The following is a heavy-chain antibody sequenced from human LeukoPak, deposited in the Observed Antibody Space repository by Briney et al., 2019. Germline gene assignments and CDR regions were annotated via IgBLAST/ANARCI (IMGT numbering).Heavy chain of an antibody. CDR3: ASDSSGYFGP. J-gene: IGHJ5*02. V-gene: IGHV3-11*01. Sequence: GGSLRLSCAASGFIFSDYYVNWLRQAPGRGLEWLSYISNSGNAKYYADSVKGRFTISRDNAKNSLYLEMTSLRAEDTAVYYCASDSSGYFGPWGPGTLVTVSS. D-gene: IGHD3-22*01. CDR1: GFIFSDYY. CDR2: ISNSGNAK.